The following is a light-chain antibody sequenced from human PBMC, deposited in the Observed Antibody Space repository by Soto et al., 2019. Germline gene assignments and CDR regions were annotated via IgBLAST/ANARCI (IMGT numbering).Light chain of an antibody. CDR3: SSDVCTSSFYV. CDR2: EVS. CDR1: SSDVGSYNL. Sequence: QSVLTQPASVSGSPGQSITISCTGTSSDVGSYNLVSWYQQHPGKAPKLMIYEVSKRPSGVSNRFSGSKSGNTASLTISGLQAEFYADDSCSSDVCTSSFYVSVTG. J-gene: IGLJ1*01. V-gene: IGLV2-23*02.